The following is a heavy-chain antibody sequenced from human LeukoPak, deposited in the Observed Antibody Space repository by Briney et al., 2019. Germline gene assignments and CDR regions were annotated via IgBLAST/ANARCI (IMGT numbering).Heavy chain of an antibody. Sequence: GGSLRLSCAASGFTFSSYGMHWVRQAPGKGLEWVAVIWNDGSYKYYADSVKGRFTISRDNSKNTLYLQMNSLRAEDTAVYYCAKAGGDLWSGYSSTWGQGTLVTVSS. CDR2: IWNDGSYK. J-gene: IGHJ4*02. CDR1: GFTFSSYG. D-gene: IGHD3-3*01. CDR3: AKAGGDLWSGYSST. V-gene: IGHV3-33*06.